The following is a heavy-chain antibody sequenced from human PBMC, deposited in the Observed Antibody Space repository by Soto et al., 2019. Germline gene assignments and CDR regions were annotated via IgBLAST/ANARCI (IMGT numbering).Heavy chain of an antibody. Sequence: PSETLSLTCTVSGGSISSSSYYWGWIRQPPGKGLEWIGSIYYSGSTYYNPSLKSRVTISVDTSKNQFSLKLSSVTAADTAVYYCARQGGIYCSSTSCPLHWFDPWGQGTLVTVSS. V-gene: IGHV4-39*01. J-gene: IGHJ5*02. CDR3: ARQGGIYCSSTSCPLHWFDP. D-gene: IGHD2-2*01. CDR1: GGSISSSSYY. CDR2: IYYSGST.